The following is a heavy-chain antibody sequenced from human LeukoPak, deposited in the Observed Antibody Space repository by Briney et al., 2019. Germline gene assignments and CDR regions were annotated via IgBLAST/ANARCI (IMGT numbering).Heavy chain of an antibody. CDR2: INPSGGST. CDR1: GYTFTSYY. J-gene: IGHJ4*02. Sequence: ASVKVSRKASGYTFTSYYMHWVRQAPGQGLEWMGIINPSGGSTSYAQKFQGRVTMTRDTSTSTVYMELSSLRSEDTAVYYCARASSEDIVAPEIDYWGQGTLVTVSS. V-gene: IGHV1-46*01. D-gene: IGHD5-12*01. CDR3: ARASSEDIVAPEIDY.